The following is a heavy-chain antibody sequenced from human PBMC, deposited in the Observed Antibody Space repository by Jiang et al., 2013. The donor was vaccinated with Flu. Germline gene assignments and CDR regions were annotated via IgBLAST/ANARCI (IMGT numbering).Heavy chain of an antibody. CDR3: ARDQDIVVVVAATSPGTYFDY. CDR2: ISYDGSNK. Sequence: WVAVISYDGSNKYYADSVKGRFTISRDNSKNTLYLQMNSLRAEDTAVYYCARDQDIVVVVAATSPGTYFDYWGQGTLVTVSS. J-gene: IGHJ4*02. V-gene: IGHV3-30-3*01. D-gene: IGHD2-15*01.